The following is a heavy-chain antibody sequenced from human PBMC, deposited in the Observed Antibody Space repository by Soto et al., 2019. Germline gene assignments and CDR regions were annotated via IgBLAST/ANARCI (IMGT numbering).Heavy chain of an antibody. J-gene: IGHJ4*02. CDR3: ARDQGSHPGD. Sequence: QVQLQESGPGLVRPSGTVSLTCAVSGLSISSGDWWSWVRQPPGKGLEWIGEIHHSGSTNYNPSLKSRVTMSLVPSKDPFSLTLTSVTAADTAFYYCARDQGSHPGDWGQGTLVSVSS. CDR2: IHHSGST. D-gene: IGHD6-13*01. V-gene: IGHV4-4*02. CDR1: GLSISSGDW.